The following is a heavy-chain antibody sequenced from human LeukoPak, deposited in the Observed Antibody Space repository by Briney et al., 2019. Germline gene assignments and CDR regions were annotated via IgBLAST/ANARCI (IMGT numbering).Heavy chain of an antibody. CDR2: INSDGSST. V-gene: IGHV3-74*01. D-gene: IGHD2-2*03. Sequence: GGSLRLSCGASGFTFSRYWMHWVRQAPGKGLVWVSRINSDGSSTNYADSVKGRFSIFRDNAKNTLYLHMNSLRAEDTAVYYCASTPGYCDSSTCFEYFQHWGQGTLVTVTS. CDR3: ASTPGYCDSSTCFEYFQH. J-gene: IGHJ1*01. CDR1: GFTFSRYW.